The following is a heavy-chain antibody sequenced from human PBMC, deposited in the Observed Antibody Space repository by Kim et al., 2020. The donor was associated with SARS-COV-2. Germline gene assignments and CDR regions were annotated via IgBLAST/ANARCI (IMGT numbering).Heavy chain of an antibody. D-gene: IGHD3-10*01. J-gene: IGHJ6*02. CDR3: ARVNSHHPQRITMVRGGAIGYGMDV. CDR1: GYTFTSYY. Sequence: ASVKVSCKASGYTFTSYYMHWVRQAPGQGLEWMGIINPSGGSTSYAQKFQGRVTMTRDTSTSTVYMELSSLRSEDTAVYYCARVNSHHPQRITMVRGGAIGYGMDVWGQGTTVTVSS. CDR2: INPSGGST. V-gene: IGHV1-46*01.